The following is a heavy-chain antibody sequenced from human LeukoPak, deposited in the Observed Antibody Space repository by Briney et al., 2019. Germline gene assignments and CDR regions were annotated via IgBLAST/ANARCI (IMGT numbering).Heavy chain of an antibody. CDR1: GFTFSSYS. Sequence: GGSLRLSCAVSGFTFSSYSMSWVRQAPGKGLEWVSAISGSGDSTYYADSVKGRFTISRDNSKNTLYLQMNSLRAEDTAVYYCARGGRFSDDAFDIWGQGTMVTVSS. CDR3: ARGGRFSDDAFDI. CDR2: ISGSGDST. V-gene: IGHV3-23*01. D-gene: IGHD3-16*01. J-gene: IGHJ3*02.